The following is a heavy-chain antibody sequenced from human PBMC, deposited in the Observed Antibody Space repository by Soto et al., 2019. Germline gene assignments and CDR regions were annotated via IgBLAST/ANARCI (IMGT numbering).Heavy chain of an antibody. J-gene: IGHJ4*02. CDR2: IYWDDDK. V-gene: IGHV2-5*02. CDR3: AHAVGSWGRYYCDS. Sequence: QITLKESGPTLVKPTQTLTLTCTFSGFSLSAYGVGVGWIRQPPRKALEWLALIYWDDDKRYSPSLKSRLTTTKDTSKNQVVLTMTNMDPVDTATYYCAHAVGSWGRYYCDSWGQGTLVTVSS. CDR1: GFSLSAYGVG. D-gene: IGHD1-26*01.